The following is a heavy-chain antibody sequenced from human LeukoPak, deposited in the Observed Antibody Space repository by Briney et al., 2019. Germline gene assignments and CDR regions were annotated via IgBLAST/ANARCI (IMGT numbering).Heavy chain of an antibody. CDR3: ARNGGRGSGSYLCFDY. J-gene: IGHJ4*02. V-gene: IGHV4-31*03. CDR1: GGSISSGGYY. Sequence: SETLSLTCTVSGGSISSGGYYWSWIRQHPGKGLEWIGYIYYSGSTYYNPSLKSRVTISVDTSKNQFSLKLSSVTAADTAVYYCARNGGRGSGSYLCFDYWGQGTLVTVSS. D-gene: IGHD3-10*01. CDR2: IYYSGST.